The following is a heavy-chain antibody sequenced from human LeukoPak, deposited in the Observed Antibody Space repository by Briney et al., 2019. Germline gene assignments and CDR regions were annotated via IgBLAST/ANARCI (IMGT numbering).Heavy chain of an antibody. CDR3: ARVLSGRGSLYDYYYYMDV. D-gene: IGHD3-10*01. Sequence: GGSLRPSCAASGFSFNNFAMHWVRQAPGKGLEWVTVISYTGSHKYYADSVKGRFTISRDNSKNTLYLQMNSLRAEDTAVYYCARVLSGRGSLYDYYYYMDVWGKGTTVTISS. CDR1: GFSFNNFA. V-gene: IGHV3-30*14. CDR2: ISYTGSHK. J-gene: IGHJ6*03.